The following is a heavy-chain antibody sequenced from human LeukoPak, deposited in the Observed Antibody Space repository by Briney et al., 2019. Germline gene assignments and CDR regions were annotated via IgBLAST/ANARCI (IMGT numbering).Heavy chain of an antibody. Sequence: GGSLRLSCAASGFTFSSYAMSWVRQAPGKGLEWVSAISGSGDSTYYADSVKGRFTISRDNSKNTQYLQMNSLRAEDTAVYYCAKYSRIAVAGTVDYWGQGTLVTVSS. CDR2: ISGSGDST. J-gene: IGHJ4*02. V-gene: IGHV3-23*01. CDR1: GFTFSSYA. CDR3: AKYSRIAVAGTVDY. D-gene: IGHD6-19*01.